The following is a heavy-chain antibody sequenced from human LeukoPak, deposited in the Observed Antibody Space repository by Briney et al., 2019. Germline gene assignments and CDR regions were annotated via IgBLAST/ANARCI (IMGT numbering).Heavy chain of an antibody. D-gene: IGHD3-22*01. Sequence: PGGSLRLSCAASGFTFDDYAMHWVRQAPGKGLEWVSGISWNSGSIGYADSVKGRFTISRDNAKNSLYLQMNSLRAEDTALYYCAKDIGYYYDSSGYNAFDIWGQGTMVTVSS. CDR1: GFTFDDYA. CDR2: ISWNSGSI. CDR3: AKDIGYYYDSSGYNAFDI. J-gene: IGHJ3*02. V-gene: IGHV3-9*01.